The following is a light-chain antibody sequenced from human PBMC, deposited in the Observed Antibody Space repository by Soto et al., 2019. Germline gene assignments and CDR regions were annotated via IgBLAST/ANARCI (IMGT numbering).Light chain of an antibody. J-gene: IGLJ1*01. CDR3: AAWDDSLNGYV. CDR1: SSNIGSNT. Sequence: QSVLTQPPSTSGTPGQRVTISCSGSSSNIGSNTVNWYQHLPGTAPKLLIYSNSQRPSGVPGRFSGSKSGTSASLAVSGLQSEDEADYYCAAWDDSLNGYVFGTGTKLTV. CDR2: SNS. V-gene: IGLV1-44*01.